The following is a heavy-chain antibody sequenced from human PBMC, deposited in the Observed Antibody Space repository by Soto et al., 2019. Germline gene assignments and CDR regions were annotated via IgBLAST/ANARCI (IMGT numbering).Heavy chain of an antibody. CDR3: ARDPGYSYGTQFDY. CDR2: ISWNGGST. Sequence: EVQLVESGGGVVRPGGSLRLSCAASGFTFDDYGMSWVRQAPGKGLEWVSGISWNGGSTGYADSVMGRFAISRDNAKNSLYLQMNSLRAEDTALYYCARDPGYSYGTQFDYWGQGTLVTVSS. J-gene: IGHJ4*02. D-gene: IGHD5-18*01. V-gene: IGHV3-20*04. CDR1: GFTFDDYG.